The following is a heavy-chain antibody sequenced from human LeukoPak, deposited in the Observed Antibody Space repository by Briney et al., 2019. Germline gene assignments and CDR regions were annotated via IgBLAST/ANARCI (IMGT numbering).Heavy chain of an antibody. Sequence: SETLSLTCTVSGGSISSYYWSWIRQPPGKGLGWMGNIYYSGSTNYNPSLKSRVTISVDTSKNQFSLKLNSVTAADTAVYYCAGGGDSGGYYYPMFDYWGQGTLVTVSS. D-gene: IGHD3-22*01. CDR1: GGSISSYY. CDR2: IYYSGST. J-gene: IGHJ4*02. V-gene: IGHV4-59*01. CDR3: AGGGDSGGYYYPMFDY.